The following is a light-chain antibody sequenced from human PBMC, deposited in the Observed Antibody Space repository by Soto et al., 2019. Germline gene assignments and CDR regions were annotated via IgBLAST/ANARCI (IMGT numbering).Light chain of an antibody. J-gene: IGKJ5*01. Sequence: EIVMTQSPATLSVSPGERATLSCRASQSVSSYLAWYQQKPGQAPRLLIYDASNRATGIPARFGGSGSGTDFTLTISSLEPEDFAVYYCQQRSNWPITFGQGTRLEIK. CDR3: QQRSNWPIT. V-gene: IGKV3-11*01. CDR1: QSVSSY. CDR2: DAS.